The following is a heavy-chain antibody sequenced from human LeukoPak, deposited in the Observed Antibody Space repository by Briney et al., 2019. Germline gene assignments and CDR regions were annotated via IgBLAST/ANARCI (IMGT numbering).Heavy chain of an antibody. D-gene: IGHD1-26*01. V-gene: IGHV3-11*01. Sequence: GGSLRLSCAASGFTFSDYYMSWIRQAPGKGLEWVSYISSSGSTIYYADSVKGRFTISRDNAKNSLYLQMNSLRAEDTAVYYCAREDIVGALDAFDIWGQGTMVTVSS. CDR1: GFTFSDYY. CDR2: ISSSGSTI. J-gene: IGHJ3*02. CDR3: AREDIVGALDAFDI.